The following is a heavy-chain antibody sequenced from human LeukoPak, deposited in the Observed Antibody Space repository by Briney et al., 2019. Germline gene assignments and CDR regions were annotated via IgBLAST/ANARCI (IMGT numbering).Heavy chain of an antibody. J-gene: IGHJ6*03. V-gene: IGHV1-69*05. CDR3: ARSTARTMVSIYYYYMDV. Sequence: GSSVKVSCKASGGTFSSYAISWVRQAPGQGLEWMGGIIPIFVTANYAQKFQGRVTITTDESTSTAYMELSSLRSEDTAVYYCARSTARTMVSIYYYYMDVWGKGTTVTVSS. D-gene: IGHD3-10*01. CDR1: GGTFSSYA. CDR2: IIPIFVTA.